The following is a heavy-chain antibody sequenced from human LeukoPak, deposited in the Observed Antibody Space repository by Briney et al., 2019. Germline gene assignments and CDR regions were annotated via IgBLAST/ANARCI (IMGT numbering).Heavy chain of an antibody. Sequence: ASVKVSCKASGYTFTSYDINWVRQATGQGLEWMGWMNPNSGNTGYAQKFQGRVTMTRNTSINTAYMELSSLRSEDTAVYYCATAEYGDSPFDYWGQGTLVTVSS. J-gene: IGHJ4*02. CDR3: ATAEYGDSPFDY. D-gene: IGHD4-17*01. CDR2: MNPNSGNT. V-gene: IGHV1-8*01. CDR1: GYTFTSYD.